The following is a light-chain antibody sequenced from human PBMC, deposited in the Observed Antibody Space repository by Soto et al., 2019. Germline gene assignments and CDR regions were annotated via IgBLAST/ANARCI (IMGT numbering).Light chain of an antibody. V-gene: IGKV3-11*01. J-gene: IGKJ1*01. CDR3: QQRSIWSFP. CDR2: DTS. Sequence: EIRMTHSPSTHAVSPGEGAPLSCRASQSVISHLAWYQQKPGQAPRLLIYDTSNRATGFPARFSGSGSGTDVTLTIIRRQHEDVVVYYCQQRSIWSFPFGQGT. CDR1: QSVISH.